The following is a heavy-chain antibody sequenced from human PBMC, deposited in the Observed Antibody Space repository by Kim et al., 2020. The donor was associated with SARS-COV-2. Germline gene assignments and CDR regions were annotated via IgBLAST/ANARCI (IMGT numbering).Heavy chain of an antibody. J-gene: IGHJ2*01. V-gene: IGHV3-23*01. CDR1: GFTFGNSA. Sequence: GGSLRLSCAASGFTFGNSAMSWVRQAPGKGLEWVAGIFGSGFGTYYGDSVKGRFTISRDNSKNILSLQMSNLGPEDTGVYYCAKDLHVTSVTFYWYFELWGRGTLVAVSS. CDR2: IFGSGFGT. CDR3: AKDLHVTSVTFYWYFEL. D-gene: IGHD2-2*01.